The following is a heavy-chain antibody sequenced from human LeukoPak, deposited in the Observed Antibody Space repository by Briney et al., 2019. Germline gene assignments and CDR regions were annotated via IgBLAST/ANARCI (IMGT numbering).Heavy chain of an antibody. V-gene: IGHV3-7*05. CDR1: GFTFSNHW. J-gene: IGHJ4*02. CDR2: IKQDGSEK. CDR3: ARAWGIVGGTSDY. D-gene: IGHD1-26*01. Sequence: PGGSLRLSCAASGFTFSNHWMTWVRQAPGKGLEWVANIKQDGSEKYYVDSVKGRFTISRDNAKNSLYLQMNSLRAEDTAVYYCARAWGIVGGTSDYWGQGTLVTVSS.